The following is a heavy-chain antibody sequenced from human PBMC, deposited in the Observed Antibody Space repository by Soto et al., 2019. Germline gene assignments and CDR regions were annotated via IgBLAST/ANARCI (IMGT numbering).Heavy chain of an antibody. V-gene: IGHV4-34*01. CDR2: IDHSGSA. D-gene: IGHD6-6*01. CDR3: ARGDIAARLQT. J-gene: IGHJ3*01. Sequence: PSETLSLTCAVYGGSLSDYYWSWIRQPPGKGLEWIGEIDHSGSASFHPSLKSRATMSLDTSESHFSLRLSSVTAADTAVYYCARGDIAARLQTWGQGTVVTVSS. CDR1: GGSLSDYY.